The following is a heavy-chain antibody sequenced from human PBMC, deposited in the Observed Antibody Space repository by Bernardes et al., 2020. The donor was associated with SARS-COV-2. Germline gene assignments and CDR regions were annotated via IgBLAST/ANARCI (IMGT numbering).Heavy chain of an antibody. V-gene: IGHV1-24*01. CDR1: GYPLSELS. CDR2: FGPEKGKA. J-gene: IGHJ4*02. CDR3: ATGNSANYFYFDY. D-gene: IGHD1-26*01. Sequence: AAGKDTCKVSGYPLSELSIQWVRQAPGKELERMGGFGPEKGKAVYAQSFQGRLTVTEDPSTDTVYLEMGSLRSEDTAMYYCATGNSANYFYFDYWGQGTLVTVSS.